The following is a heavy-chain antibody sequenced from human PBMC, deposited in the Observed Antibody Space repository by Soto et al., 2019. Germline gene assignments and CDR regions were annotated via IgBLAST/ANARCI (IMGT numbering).Heavy chain of an antibody. CDR3: AKVSNSYYDFWSGYYSDYYYYGMDV. V-gene: IGHV3-23*01. CDR1: GFTFSSYA. Sequence: GGSLRLSCAASGFTFSSYAMSWVRQAPGKGLEWVSAISGSGGSTYYADSVKGRFTISRDNSKNTLYLQMNSLRAEDTAVYYCAKVSNSYYDFWSGYYSDYYYYGMDVWGQGTTVTVSS. D-gene: IGHD3-3*01. J-gene: IGHJ6*02. CDR2: ISGSGGST.